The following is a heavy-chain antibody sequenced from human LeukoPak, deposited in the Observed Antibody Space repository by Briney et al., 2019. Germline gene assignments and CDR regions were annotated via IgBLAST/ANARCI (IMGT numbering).Heavy chain of an antibody. J-gene: IGHJ4*02. CDR1: GFTLTDYY. Sequence: GGSLRLSCAASGFTLTDYYMSWIRQAPGKGLEWVSYISSSGDTIYYADSVKGRFTISRDNAKNSLYLQMNSLRAEDTAVYYCATNDGYNYYFDYWGQGTLVTVSS. V-gene: IGHV3-11*01. D-gene: IGHD5-24*01. CDR2: ISSSGDTI. CDR3: ATNDGYNYYFDY.